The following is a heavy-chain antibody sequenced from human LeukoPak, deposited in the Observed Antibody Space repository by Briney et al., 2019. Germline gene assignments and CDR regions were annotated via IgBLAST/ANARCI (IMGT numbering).Heavy chain of an antibody. Sequence: PGGSLRLSCAASGLTFSTYWMSWARQAPGKGLEWVANIKQDESEKYYMDSVKGRFTISRDNAKNSLSLQMSSLRADDTAVYYCARVGRDSKYGYFDFWGQGTLVTVSS. CDR2: IKQDESEK. V-gene: IGHV3-7*01. J-gene: IGHJ4*02. CDR3: ARVGRDSKYGYFDF. CDR1: GLTFSTYW. D-gene: IGHD4-11*01.